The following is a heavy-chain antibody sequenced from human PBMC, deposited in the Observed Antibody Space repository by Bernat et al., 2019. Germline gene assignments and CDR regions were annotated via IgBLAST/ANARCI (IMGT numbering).Heavy chain of an antibody. Sequence: QITLKESGPTLVKPTQTLTLTCTFSGFSLSTSRVGVGWIRQPPGKALEWLAIVYWDDDNRYSPSLKNRLTVTKDTSKNQVVLTMTNMDPVDTATYYCAHRLSTAGQFGYWGQGTLVTVSS. CDR1: GFSLSTSRVG. CDR3: AHRLSTAGQFGY. CDR2: VYWDDDN. J-gene: IGHJ4*02. V-gene: IGHV2-5*02. D-gene: IGHD6-13*01.